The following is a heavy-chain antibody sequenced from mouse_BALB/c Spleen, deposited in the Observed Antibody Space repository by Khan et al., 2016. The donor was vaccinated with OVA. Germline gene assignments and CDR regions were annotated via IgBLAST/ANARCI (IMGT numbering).Heavy chain of an antibody. CDR1: GLNITDTY. J-gene: IGHJ2*01. V-gene: IGHV14-3*02. CDR3: ASMARK. D-gene: IGHD1-1*02. CDR2: IDPPNGNT. Sequence: EVQLQESGAELVKSAATVKLSCTASGLNITDTYMHWLKQWPEQGLEWIGRIDPPNGNTKYDPTFPGKATITEDTSTNTAYLQLSSLTSEETAVYYCASMARKWGKGTTLTVSS.